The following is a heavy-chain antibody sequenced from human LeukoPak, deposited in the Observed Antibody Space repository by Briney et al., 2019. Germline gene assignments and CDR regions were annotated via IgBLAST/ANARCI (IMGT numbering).Heavy chain of an antibody. D-gene: IGHD1-1*01. Sequence: QPGGSLRLSCAASGFTFSSYAMHWVRQAPGKGLEWVAVIPFDGSNKYYADSVKGRFTISRDNSKNTLYLQMNSLRAEDTAVYYCAALEPRGADYWGQGTLVTVSS. CDR2: IPFDGSNK. V-gene: IGHV3-30*04. CDR1: GFTFSSYA. J-gene: IGHJ4*02. CDR3: AALEPRGADY.